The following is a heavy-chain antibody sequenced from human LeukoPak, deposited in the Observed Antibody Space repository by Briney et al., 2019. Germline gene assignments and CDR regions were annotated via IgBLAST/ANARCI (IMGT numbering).Heavy chain of an antibody. CDR1: GFTFSMSA. Sequence: PGGSLRLSCVASGFTFSMSAMYWVRQAPGKGLEYISVISSNGGSTDYANSVKGRFTISRDNAKNTLHLQMGSLRPEDMAVYYCAKVSSSGRHDAFDIWGQGTMVTVSS. CDR2: ISSNGGST. V-gene: IGHV3-64*01. J-gene: IGHJ3*02. CDR3: AKVSSSGRHDAFDI. D-gene: IGHD3-10*01.